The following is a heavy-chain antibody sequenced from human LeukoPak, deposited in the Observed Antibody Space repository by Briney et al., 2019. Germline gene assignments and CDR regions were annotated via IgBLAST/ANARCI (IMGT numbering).Heavy chain of an antibody. CDR1: GYRFTSYW. V-gene: IGHV5-51*01. CDR3: ARPHFYASGSPYYLDY. CDR2: IYPANSDT. D-gene: IGHD3-10*01. Sequence: GEPLKISCKGSGYRFTSYWIGWVRQMPGKGLEWMGIIYPANSDTRYNPSFKGQVTISADRSISTAYLQWSNLKASDTAMYYCARPHFYASGSPYYLDYWGQGTLVTVSS. J-gene: IGHJ4*02.